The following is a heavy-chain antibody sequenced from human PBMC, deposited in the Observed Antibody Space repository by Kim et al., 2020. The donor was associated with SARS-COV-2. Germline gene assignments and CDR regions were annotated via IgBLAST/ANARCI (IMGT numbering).Heavy chain of an antibody. D-gene: IGHD1-26*01. CDR2: IIPIFGTA. CDR3: GSGYYYSSGMDV. J-gene: IGHJ6*02. V-gene: IGHV1-69*13. CDR1: GGTFSSYA. Sequence: SVKVSCKASGGTFSSYAISWVRQAPGQGLEWMGGIIPIFGTANYAQKFQGRVTITADESTSTAYMELSSLRSEDTAVYYCGSGYYYSSGMDVWGQGTTVTVSS.